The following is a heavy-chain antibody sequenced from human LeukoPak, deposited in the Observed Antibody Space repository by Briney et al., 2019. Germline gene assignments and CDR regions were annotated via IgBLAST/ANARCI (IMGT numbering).Heavy chain of an antibody. CDR3: ARPNITSYYDSRGYDAFDV. CDR1: GYKFNAYW. V-gene: IGHV5-51*01. Sequence: GVSLKISCKGSGYKFNAYWIAWVRHMPGKGLEWMGISYPDDSDTRYSPAFQGQVTISADKSVSIAYLQWSSLKASDTAMYYCARPNITSYYDSRGYDAFDVWGQGTMVIVSS. CDR2: SYPDDSDT. D-gene: IGHD3-22*01. J-gene: IGHJ3*01.